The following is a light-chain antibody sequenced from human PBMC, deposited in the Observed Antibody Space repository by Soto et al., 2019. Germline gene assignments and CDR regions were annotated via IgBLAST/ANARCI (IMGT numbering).Light chain of an antibody. CDR3: QEYDTSPYT. CDR1: QNSRGY. V-gene: IGKV1-5*03. Sequence: DVKMTQSPSTLSASVGDRVTISCRASQNSRGYLAWYQQKPGKAPNLLLYKVFNLDNGVPPGFSGGGSGTEFTLTISSLQRDDFATYYCQEYDTSPYTFGQGTKLEIK. CDR2: KVF. J-gene: IGKJ2*01.